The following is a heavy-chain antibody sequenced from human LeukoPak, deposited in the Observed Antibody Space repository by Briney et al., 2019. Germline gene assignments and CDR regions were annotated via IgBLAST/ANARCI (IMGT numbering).Heavy chain of an antibody. CDR2: IYYSGST. D-gene: IGHD2-2*01. CDR3: ARVYCSSTSCPNWCFDL. Sequence: SETLSLTCTVSGGSISSYYWSWIRQPPGKGLEWIGYIYYSGSTNYNPSLKSRVTISVDTSKNQFSLKLSSVTAADTAVYYCARVYCSSTSCPNWCFDLWGRGTLVTVSS. CDR1: GGSISSYY. V-gene: IGHV4-59*01. J-gene: IGHJ2*01.